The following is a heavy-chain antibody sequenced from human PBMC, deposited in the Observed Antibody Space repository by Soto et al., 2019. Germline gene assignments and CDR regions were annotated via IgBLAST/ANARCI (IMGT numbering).Heavy chain of an antibody. Sequence: GGSLRLSCAASGFTFSSFAINWVRQAPGKGLEWVSSISSSSTYRYYADSVKGRFTISRDNAKNSLYLQMNGLRAEDTAVYYCASGLEVANYYYYYYMDVWGKGTTVTVSS. CDR3: ASGLEVANYYYYYYMDV. V-gene: IGHV3-21*04. CDR2: ISSSSTYR. CDR1: GFTFSSFA. J-gene: IGHJ6*03. D-gene: IGHD1-1*01.